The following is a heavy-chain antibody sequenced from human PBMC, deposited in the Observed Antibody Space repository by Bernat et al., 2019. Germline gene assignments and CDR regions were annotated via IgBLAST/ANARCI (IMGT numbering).Heavy chain of an antibody. CDR3: ARVRSGYYIDY. Sequence: QVQLQESGPGLVKPSETLSLTCTVSGGSISSYYWSWNRQPPGKGLEWIGYIYYSGSTNYNPSLKSRVTISVDTSKNQFSLKLSSVTAADTAVFYCARVRSGYYIDYWGQGTLVTVSS. CDR2: IYYSGST. D-gene: IGHD3-3*01. V-gene: IGHV4-59*01. CDR1: GGSISSYY. J-gene: IGHJ4*02.